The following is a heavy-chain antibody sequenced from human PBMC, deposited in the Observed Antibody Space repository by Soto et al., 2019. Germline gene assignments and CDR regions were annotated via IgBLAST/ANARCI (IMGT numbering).Heavy chain of an antibody. CDR1: GYTFTSYA. CDR2: INAGNGNT. D-gene: IGHD6-19*01. V-gene: IGHV1-3*01. CDR3: ARTGYSSGWHFRYYFDY. Sequence: ASVKVSCKASGYTFTSYAMHWVRQAPGQRLEWMGWINAGNGNTKYSQKFQGRVTITRDTSASTAYMELSSLRSEDTAVYYCARTGYSSGWHFRYYFDYWGQGTLVTVSS. J-gene: IGHJ4*02.